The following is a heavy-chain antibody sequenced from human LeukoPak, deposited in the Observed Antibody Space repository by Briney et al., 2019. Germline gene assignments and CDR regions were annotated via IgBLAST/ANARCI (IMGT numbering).Heavy chain of an antibody. D-gene: IGHD3-3*02. V-gene: IGHV3-23*01. CDR2: ISGSGGST. J-gene: IGHJ4*02. CDR1: GFTFSSYA. CDR3: AKDRLGLYFFDY. Sequence: WGSLRLSCAASGFTFSSYAMSWVRQAPGQGLEWVSVISGSGGSTYYADSVKGRFTISRDNAKNTLYLQMNSLRAEDTAVYYCAKDRLGLYFFDYWGQGTLVTVSS.